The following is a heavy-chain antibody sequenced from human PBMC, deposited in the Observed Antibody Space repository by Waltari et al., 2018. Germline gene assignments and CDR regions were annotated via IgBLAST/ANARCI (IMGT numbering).Heavy chain of an antibody. CDR2: IYHSGVN. Sequence: QVHLQESGPGLVKPSETLSLTCAVSGYSISFGYYWGWIRQPPGKGLEWIASIYHSGVNYNNPSFKSRVSISVDTSKNQFSLKLNSVTAADTAVYYCARVGIVVVPSDRHQGFDPWGQGTLVTVSS. J-gene: IGHJ5*02. D-gene: IGHD2-2*03. CDR3: ARVGIVVVPSDRHQGFDP. CDR1: GYSISFGYY. V-gene: IGHV4-38-2*01.